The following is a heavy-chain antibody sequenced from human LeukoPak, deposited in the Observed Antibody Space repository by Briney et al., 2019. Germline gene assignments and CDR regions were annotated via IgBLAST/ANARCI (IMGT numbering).Heavy chain of an antibody. CDR2: ISGSGGST. CDR3: ARGYCSSTSCYYYMDV. Sequence: QAGGSLRLSCAASGFTFSSYAMSWVRQAPGKGLEWVSAISGSGGSTYYADSVKGRFTISRDNSKNTLYLQMNSLRAEDMAVYYCARGYCSSTSCYYYMDVWGKGTTVTVSS. V-gene: IGHV3-23*01. CDR1: GFTFSSYA. J-gene: IGHJ6*03. D-gene: IGHD2-2*01.